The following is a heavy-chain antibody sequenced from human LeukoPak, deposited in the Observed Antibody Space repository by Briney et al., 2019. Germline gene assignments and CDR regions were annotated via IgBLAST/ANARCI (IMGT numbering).Heavy chain of an antibody. CDR3: ARASLGGEFDY. D-gene: IGHD7-27*01. CDR1: GYTFTNYG. Sequence: GASMKVSCKASGYTFTNYGFSWVRQAPGQGLEWMGWISAYNGNTNYAQKLQGRVSMTTVTSTSTAYMELRSLRSDDTAVYYCARASLGGEFDYWGQGTLVTVSS. J-gene: IGHJ4*02. V-gene: IGHV1-18*01. CDR2: ISAYNGNT.